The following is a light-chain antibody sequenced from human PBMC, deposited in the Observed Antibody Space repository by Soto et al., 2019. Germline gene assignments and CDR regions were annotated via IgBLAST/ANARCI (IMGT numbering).Light chain of an antibody. J-gene: IGKJ1*01. CDR3: QQYYSAPWT. Sequence: DIVMTQSPDSLAVSLGERATINCKSSQSVLYSSNNKNYLAWYQQKPGQPPKLLIYWASTRESGVPDRFSGSGSGTDLTLTISGLPAEDVAVYYCQQYYSAPWTFGQGTKVEIK. CDR1: QSVLYSSNNKNY. V-gene: IGKV4-1*01. CDR2: WAS.